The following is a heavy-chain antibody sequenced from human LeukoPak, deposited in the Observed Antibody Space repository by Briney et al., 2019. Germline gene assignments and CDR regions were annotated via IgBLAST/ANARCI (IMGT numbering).Heavy chain of an antibody. J-gene: IGHJ6*03. CDR3: ARGPSITMVRGGQWYYYMDV. CDR2: INPSGGST. CDR1: GYTFTSYY. D-gene: IGHD3-10*01. Sequence: GAPVKVSRKASGYTFTSYYIHWVRQAPGQGLEWMGLINPSGGSTNYAQKFQGRVTMTRDASTSTVYMELSSLRSEDTAVYYCARGPSITMVRGGQWYYYMDVWGKGTTVTISS. V-gene: IGHV1-46*01.